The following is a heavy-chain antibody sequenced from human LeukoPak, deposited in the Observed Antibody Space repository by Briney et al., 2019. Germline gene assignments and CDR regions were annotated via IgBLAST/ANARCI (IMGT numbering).Heavy chain of an antibody. CDR3: ARVLIWFGQLQNWFDP. Sequence: PPETLSLTCTVSGGSMTNNTFYWGWIRQPPGKGLEWIGSIYHTGPTYYNPSLKSRVTISVDTSKNQFSLKLSSVTAADTAVYYCARVLIWFGQLQNWFDPWGPGTLVTVSS. J-gene: IGHJ5*02. CDR2: IYHTGPT. V-gene: IGHV4-39*07. D-gene: IGHD3-10*01. CDR1: GGSMTNNTFY.